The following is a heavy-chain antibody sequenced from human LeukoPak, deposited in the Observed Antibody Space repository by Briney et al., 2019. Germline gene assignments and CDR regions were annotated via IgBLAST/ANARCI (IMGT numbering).Heavy chain of an antibody. Sequence: PSETLSLTCTVSGGSISSGGYYWSWIRQPPGKGLEWIGYIYHSGSTYYNPSLKSRVTISVDTSKSQFSLKLSSVTAADTAVYYCARDKSGYIGYWGQGTLVTVSS. CDR2: IYHSGST. CDR1: GGSISSGGYY. CDR3: ARDKSGYIGY. J-gene: IGHJ4*02. D-gene: IGHD6-25*01. V-gene: IGHV4-30-2*01.